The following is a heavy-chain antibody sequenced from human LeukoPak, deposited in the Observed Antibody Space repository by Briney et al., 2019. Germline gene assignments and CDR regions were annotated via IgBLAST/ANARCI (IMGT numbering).Heavy chain of an antibody. Sequence: ASVKVSCKASGYTFTGYYMNWVRQAPGQGLEWMGWINPNSGRTNYAHNFQGRVTLTRDPSISTAYMELSSLRSDDTAVYYCARAAYSSGNFDYWGQGTLVTVSS. D-gene: IGHD6-19*01. CDR3: ARAAYSSGNFDY. V-gene: IGHV1-2*02. CDR2: INPNSGRT. CDR1: GYTFTGYY. J-gene: IGHJ4*02.